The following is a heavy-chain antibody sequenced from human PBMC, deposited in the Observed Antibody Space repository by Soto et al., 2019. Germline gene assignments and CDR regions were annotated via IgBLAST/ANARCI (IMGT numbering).Heavy chain of an antibody. Sequence: QLQLQESGPGLVKPSETLSLTCTVSGGSISSSSYYWGWIRQPPGKGLEWIGSIYYSGSTYYTPSLKSRVTITVDTSKNQFSLKRSSVTATDTAVYYCARTADSSGYRNAFDIWGQGTMVTVSS. CDR3: ARTADSSGYRNAFDI. J-gene: IGHJ3*02. CDR2: IYYSGST. V-gene: IGHV4-39*01. CDR1: GGSISSSSYY. D-gene: IGHD3-22*01.